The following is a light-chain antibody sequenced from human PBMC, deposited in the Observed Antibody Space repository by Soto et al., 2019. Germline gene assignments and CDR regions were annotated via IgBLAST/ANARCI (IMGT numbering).Light chain of an antibody. J-gene: IGKJ5*01. CDR3: QQSYSTSPIT. CDR2: GAS. CDR1: QSISNY. V-gene: IGKV1-39*01. Sequence: DIQMTQSPSSLSASVGDRVTITCRASQSISNYVNWYQQKPGKAPKFLIYGASSLQRGVPSRFSGSGSGTDFTLTISSLQPEDFATYYCQQSYSTSPITFGQGTRLEIK.